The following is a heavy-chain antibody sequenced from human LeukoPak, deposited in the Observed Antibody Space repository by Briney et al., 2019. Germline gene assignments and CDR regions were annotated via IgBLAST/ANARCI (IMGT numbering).Heavy chain of an antibody. J-gene: IGHJ4*02. D-gene: IGHD6-13*01. CDR3: ARDQVGGAVDY. CDR1: GFTFSNYW. CDR2: INQDGSEK. Sequence: QPGGSLRLSCAASGFTFSNYWLTWVRQAPGKGLEWLANINQDGSEKYYVDSVKGRFTISRDNSKNMLYLQMNSLRVEDTAVYYCARDQVGGAVDYWGQGTLVTVSS. V-gene: IGHV3-7*01.